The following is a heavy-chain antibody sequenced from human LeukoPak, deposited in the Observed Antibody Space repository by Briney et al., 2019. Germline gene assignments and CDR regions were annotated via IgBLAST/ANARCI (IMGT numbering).Heavy chain of an antibody. V-gene: IGHV3-7*03. CDR1: GFTFSSYW. CDR2: IKQDGSEK. Sequence: GGSLRLSCAASGFTFSSYWMSWVRQAPGKGLEWVANIKQDGSEKYYVDSVKGRFTISRDNSKNTLYLQMNSLRAEDTAVYYCAREIRGSGSYYNLEHNWFDPRGQGTLVTVSS. CDR3: AREIRGSGSYYNLEHNWFDP. J-gene: IGHJ5*02. D-gene: IGHD3-10*01.